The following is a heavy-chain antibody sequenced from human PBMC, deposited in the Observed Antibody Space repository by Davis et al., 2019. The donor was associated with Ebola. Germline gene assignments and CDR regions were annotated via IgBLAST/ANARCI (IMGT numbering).Heavy chain of an antibody. CDR1: GGSISSYY. CDR3: ARDLRGESVVVPAAIRGWFDP. V-gene: IGHV4-59*12. CDR2: IYYSGST. D-gene: IGHD2-2*02. Sequence: PGGSLRLSCTVSGGSISSYYWSWIRQPPGKGLEWIGYIYYSGSTNYNPSLKSRVTISVDTSKNQFSLKLSSVTAADTAVYYCARDLRGESVVVPAAIRGWFDPWGQGTLVTVSS. J-gene: IGHJ5*02.